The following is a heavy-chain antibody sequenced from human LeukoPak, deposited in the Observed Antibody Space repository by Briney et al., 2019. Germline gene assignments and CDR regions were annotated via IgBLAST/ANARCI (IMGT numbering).Heavy chain of an antibody. CDR1: GFTFSSYS. CDR3: ARGRDSSSSYPGY. Sequence: PGGSLRLSCAASGFTFSSYSMNWVRQAPGKGLEWVSYISSSSSTIYYADSVTGRFTITRDNVKNSLYLQMNSLRAEDTAVYYCARGRDSSSSYPGYWGQGTLVTVSS. V-gene: IGHV3-48*01. D-gene: IGHD6-6*01. J-gene: IGHJ4*02. CDR2: ISSSSSTI.